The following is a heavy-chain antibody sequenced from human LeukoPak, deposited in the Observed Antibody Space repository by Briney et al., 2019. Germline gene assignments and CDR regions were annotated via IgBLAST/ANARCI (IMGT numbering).Heavy chain of an antibody. J-gene: IGHJ4*02. V-gene: IGHV4-4*02. CDR1: GDSISSSHW. CDR3: ARDHYYGSGGNDY. CDR2: IYHSGTT. Sequence: SGTLSLTCAVSGDSISSSHWWSWVRQPPGKGLEWIGEIYHSGTTNYNPSLKSRVTISVDTSKNQFSLKLSSVTAADTAVYYCARDHYYGSGGNDYWGQGTLVTVSS. D-gene: IGHD3-10*01.